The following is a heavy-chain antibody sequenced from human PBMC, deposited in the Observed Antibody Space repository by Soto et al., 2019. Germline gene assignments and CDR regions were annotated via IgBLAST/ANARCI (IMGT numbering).Heavy chain of an antibody. D-gene: IGHD1-26*01. Sequence: GGSLRLSCAASGFTISSYWMHWVRQAPGKGLVWVSRINSDGSSTSYADSVTGRFTISRENAKNTLYLQMNSLGAEDTAVYYCARSYNGRYGWFDPWGQGTLVTVS. CDR1: GFTISSYW. CDR2: INSDGSST. V-gene: IGHV3-74*01. CDR3: ARSYNGRYGWFDP. J-gene: IGHJ5*02.